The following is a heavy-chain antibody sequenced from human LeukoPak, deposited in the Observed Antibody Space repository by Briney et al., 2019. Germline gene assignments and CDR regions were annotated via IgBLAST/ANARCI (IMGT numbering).Heavy chain of an antibody. D-gene: IGHD2-2*01. Sequence: TGGSLRLSCAASGFNLRGFAMHWVRQAPGKGLEFVSAISGDGGTIFYANSVKGRFIISRDNSKNLLYLQMGSLRPEDRAVYYCARYDTRSGVDVWGHGTTVTLSS. CDR1: GFNLRGFA. CDR3: ARYDTRSGVDV. V-gene: IGHV3-64*01. J-gene: IGHJ6*02. CDR2: ISGDGGTI.